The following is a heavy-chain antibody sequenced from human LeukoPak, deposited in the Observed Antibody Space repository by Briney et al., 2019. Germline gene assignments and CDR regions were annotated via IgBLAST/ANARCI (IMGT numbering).Heavy chain of an antibody. CDR2: INPSGGST. Sequence: GASVKVSCKASGYTFTSYYMHWVRQAPGQGLEWMGIINPSGGSTSYAQKFQGRVTMTRDTSTSTVYMELSSLRSEDTAVYYCATAYDSSGYYSPRGAFDYWGQGTLVTVSS. V-gene: IGHV1-46*01. CDR3: ATAYDSSGYYSPRGAFDY. J-gene: IGHJ4*02. CDR1: GYTFTSYY. D-gene: IGHD3-22*01.